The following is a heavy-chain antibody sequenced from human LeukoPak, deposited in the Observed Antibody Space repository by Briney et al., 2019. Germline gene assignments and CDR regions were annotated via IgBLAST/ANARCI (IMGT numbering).Heavy chain of an antibody. Sequence: SETLSLTCTVSGYSISSGYYWGWIRQPPGKGLEWIGSNYHSGSTYYNPSLKSRVTISVDTSKNQFSLKLSSVTAADTAVYYCARDPPHDYGDYAYAFDIWGQGTMVTVSS. CDR2: NYHSGST. D-gene: IGHD4-17*01. V-gene: IGHV4-38-2*02. J-gene: IGHJ3*02. CDR1: GYSISSGYY. CDR3: ARDPPHDYGDYAYAFDI.